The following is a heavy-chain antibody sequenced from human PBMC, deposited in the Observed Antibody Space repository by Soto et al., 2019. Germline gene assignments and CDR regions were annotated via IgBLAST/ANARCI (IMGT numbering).Heavy chain of an antibody. CDR1: GFTFSSYG. Sequence: GGSLRLSCAASGFTFSSYGMHWVRQAPGKGLEWVAVISYDGSNKYYAESVKGRFTITRDNSKNTLYLQMNSLRAEDTALYYCAKTHYYDSSGYYTDAFDIWGQGTMVTVSS. CDR3: AKTHYYDSSGYYTDAFDI. V-gene: IGHV3-30*18. CDR2: ISYDGSNK. D-gene: IGHD3-22*01. J-gene: IGHJ3*02.